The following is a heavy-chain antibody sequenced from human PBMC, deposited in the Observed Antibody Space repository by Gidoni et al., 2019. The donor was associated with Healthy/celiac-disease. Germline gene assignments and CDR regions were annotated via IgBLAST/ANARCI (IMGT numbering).Heavy chain of an antibody. CDR3: AKDSFWCSGGSCSDDY. J-gene: IGHJ4*02. CDR1: GFTFSSYG. CDR2: ISYDGSNK. D-gene: IGHD2-15*01. Sequence: QVQLVQSGGGVVQPGRSLRPSCAASGFTFSSYGMHWVRQAHGKGLEWVAVISYDGSNKYYADSVKGRFTISRDNSKNTLYLQMNSLRAEDTAVYYCAKDSFWCSGGSCSDDYWGQGTLVTVSS. V-gene: IGHV3-30*18.